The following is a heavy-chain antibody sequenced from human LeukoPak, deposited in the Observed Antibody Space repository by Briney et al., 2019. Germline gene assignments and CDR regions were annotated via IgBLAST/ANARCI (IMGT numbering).Heavy chain of an antibody. CDR2: ISSSSSYI. CDR1: GFTFSSYS. Sequence: PGGSLRLSCAASGFTFSSYSMNWVRQAPGKGLEWVSSISSSSSYIYYADSVKGRFTISRDNAKNSLYLQMNSLRAEDTAVYYCARYRFVVGATDSFDIWGQGTMVTVSS. V-gene: IGHV3-21*01. CDR3: ARYRFVVGATDSFDI. J-gene: IGHJ3*02. D-gene: IGHD1-26*01.